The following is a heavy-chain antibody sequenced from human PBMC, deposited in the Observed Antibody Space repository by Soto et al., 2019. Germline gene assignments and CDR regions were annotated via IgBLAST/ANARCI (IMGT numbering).Heavy chain of an antibody. CDR1: GYTFTGYY. J-gene: IGHJ4*02. D-gene: IGHD3-10*01. CDR3: ARGPVPNYYGSGSYPYYFDY. V-gene: IGHV1-2*04. Sequence: QVQLVQSGAEVKKPGASVKVSCKASGYTFTGYYMHWVRQAPGQGLEWMGWINPNSGGTNYAQKFQGLVTMTRDTSISTAYMELSRLRSDDTAVYYCARGPVPNYYGSGSYPYYFDYWGQGTLVIVSS. CDR2: INPNSGGT.